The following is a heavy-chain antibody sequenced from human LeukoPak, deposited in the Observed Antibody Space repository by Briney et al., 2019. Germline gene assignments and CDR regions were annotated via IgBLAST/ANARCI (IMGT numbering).Heavy chain of an antibody. CDR3: ARAPSFGDYGGDY. D-gene: IGHD4-17*01. J-gene: IGHJ4*02. V-gene: IGHV1-18*01. CDR1: GYNFTNYG. CDR2: ISVYSGDT. Sequence: ASVKVSCKASGYNFTNYGITWVRQAPGQGLEWMGWISVYSGDTNYAQKLQGRLTLTTDTSPATAYLELMSLTSDDTAVYYCARAPSFGDYGGDYWGQGTLVTVSS.